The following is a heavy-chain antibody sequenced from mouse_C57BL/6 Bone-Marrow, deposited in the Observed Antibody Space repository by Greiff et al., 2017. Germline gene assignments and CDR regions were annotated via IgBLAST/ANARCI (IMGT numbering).Heavy chain of an antibody. V-gene: IGHV14-4*01. D-gene: IGHD1-1*02. CDR2: IDPENGDT. J-gene: IGHJ1*03. CDR1: GFNIKDDY. CDR3: TTYGWYFAV. Sequence: VQLKESGAELVRPGASVKLSCTASGFNIKDDYMHWVKQRPEQGLEWIGWIDPENGDTEYASKFQGKATITADTSSNTAYLQLSSLTSEDTAVYYCTTYGWYFAVWGTGTTVTVSS.